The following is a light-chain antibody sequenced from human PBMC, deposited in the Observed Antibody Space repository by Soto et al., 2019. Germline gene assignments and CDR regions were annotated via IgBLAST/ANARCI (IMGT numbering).Light chain of an antibody. Sequence: VDLTQSPGTLSFSPVERSTLSFRASQSVTSTYLAWYQQRPGQSPRLLIYAAYSRATGIPDRFRGSGSGTDFTLTITRLEPEDIAVYYCQQYGSSPITFGQGTRLETK. J-gene: IGKJ5*01. CDR2: AAY. V-gene: IGKV3-20*01. CDR1: QSVTSTY. CDR3: QQYGSSPIT.